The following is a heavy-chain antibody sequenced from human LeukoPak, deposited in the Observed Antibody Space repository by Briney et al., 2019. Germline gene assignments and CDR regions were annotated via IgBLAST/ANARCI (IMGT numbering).Heavy chain of an antibody. V-gene: IGHV1-18*01. CDR3: ARGPYDYYDSSGYYY. CDR1: GGTFSSYA. J-gene: IGHJ4*02. D-gene: IGHD3-22*01. CDR2: ISAYNGNT. Sequence: GASVKVSCKASGGTFSSYAISWVRQAPGQGLEWMGWISAYNGNTNYAQKLQGRVTMTTDTSTSTAYMELRSLRSDDTAVYYCARGPYDYYDSSGYYYWGQGTLVTVSS.